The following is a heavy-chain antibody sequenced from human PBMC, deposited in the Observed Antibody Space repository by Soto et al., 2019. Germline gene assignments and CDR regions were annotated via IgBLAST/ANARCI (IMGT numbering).Heavy chain of an antibody. CDR1: GYTFTSYG. D-gene: IGHD3-22*01. J-gene: IGHJ6*02. CDR3: AGYLPAIGYYDSRGTGVDV. CDR2: ISAYNGNT. V-gene: IGHV1-18*01. Sequence: QVQLVQSGAEVKKPGASVKVSCKASGYTFTSYGISWVRQAPGQGLEWMGWISAYNGNTNYAQKLQGRVTMTTDTSTSTAYIELRSLRSDETAVYYCAGYLPAIGYYDSRGTGVDVWGQGTTVTVSS.